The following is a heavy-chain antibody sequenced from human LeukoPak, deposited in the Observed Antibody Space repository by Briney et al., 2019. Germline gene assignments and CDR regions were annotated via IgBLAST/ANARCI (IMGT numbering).Heavy chain of an antibody. CDR2: ISSSGSTI. Sequence: GGSLRLSCAASGFTFSDYYMSWIRQAPGKGLKWVSYISSSGSTIYYADSVKGRFTISRDNAKNSLYLQMNSLRAEDTAVYYCARGHRIAAAGSPRYYYYYMDVWGKGTTVTVSS. J-gene: IGHJ6*03. CDR1: GFTFSDYY. V-gene: IGHV3-11*01. CDR3: ARGHRIAAAGSPRYYYYYMDV. D-gene: IGHD6-13*01.